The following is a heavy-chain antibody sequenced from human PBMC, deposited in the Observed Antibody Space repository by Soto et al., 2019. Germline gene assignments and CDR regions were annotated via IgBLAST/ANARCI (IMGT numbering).Heavy chain of an antibody. J-gene: IGHJ6*02. CDR1: GFTFSDYY. V-gene: IGHV3-11*05. CDR3: ARGHRYGMDV. CDR2: ITSSSSYT. Sequence: QVQLVEAGGGLVKPGGSLRLSCAASGFTFSDYYMSWIRQAPGKGLEWVSYITSSSSYTNYADSVKGRFTIARDNAKNSLYLQMNSLRAEDTAVYYCARGHRYGMDVWGQGTTVTVSS.